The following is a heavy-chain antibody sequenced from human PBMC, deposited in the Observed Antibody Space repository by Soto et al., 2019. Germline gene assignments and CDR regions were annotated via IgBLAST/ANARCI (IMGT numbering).Heavy chain of an antibody. D-gene: IGHD3-3*01. CDR2: IKQDGSEK. J-gene: IGHJ6*02. V-gene: IGHV3-7*01. CDR3: ARDRYSYYDFWSGSLPYYYYGMDV. CDR1: GFTFSSYA. Sequence: QPGGSLRLSCAASGFTFSSYAMSWVRQAPGKGLEWVSTIKQDGSEKYYVDSVKGRFTISRDNAKNSLYLQMNSLRAEDTAVYYCARDRYSYYDFWSGSLPYYYYGMDVWGQGTTVTVSS.